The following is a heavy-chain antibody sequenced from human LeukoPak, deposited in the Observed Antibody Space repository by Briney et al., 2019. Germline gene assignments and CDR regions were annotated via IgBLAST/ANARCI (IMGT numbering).Heavy chain of an antibody. V-gene: IGHV3-11*01. CDR1: GFTFSDYY. D-gene: IGHD2-21*01. CDR3: VREAKMTNIL. CDR2: ISGSSGTI. J-gene: IGHJ1*01. Sequence: KSGGSLRLSCAASGFTFSDYYMTWIRQAPGKGLEWVSHISGSSGTIYYADSVQGRFTVSRDNGKKSLYLQMSYLRAEDTAVYYCVREAKMTNILWGQGTLVTVSS.